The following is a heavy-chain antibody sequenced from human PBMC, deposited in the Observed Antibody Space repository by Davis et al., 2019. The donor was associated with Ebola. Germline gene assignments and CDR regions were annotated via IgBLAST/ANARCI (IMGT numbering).Heavy chain of an antibody. D-gene: IGHD5-18*01. V-gene: IGHV3-30-3*01. Sequence: GGSLRLSCAASGFIVSTKYMAWVRQAPGKGLEWVAVISYDGSNKYYADSVKGRFTISRDNAKNSLYLQMNSLRDEDTAVYYCARRSGYSYGYEGMDVWGKGTTVTVSS. CDR1: GFIVSTKY. J-gene: IGHJ6*04. CDR3: ARRSGYSYGYEGMDV. CDR2: ISYDGSNK.